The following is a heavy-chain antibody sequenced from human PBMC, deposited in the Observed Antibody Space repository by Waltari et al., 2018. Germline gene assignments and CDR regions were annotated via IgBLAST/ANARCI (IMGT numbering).Heavy chain of an antibody. CDR3: ASATGVGYCSSTSCYPYYYYGMDV. D-gene: IGHD2-2*01. CDR2: INHSGST. J-gene: IGHJ6*02. CDR1: DGSFSGYY. V-gene: IGHV4-34*01. Sequence: QVQLQQWGAGLLKPSETLFLTCAVYDGSFSGYYWSWIRQPPGKGLEWIGEINHSGSTNYNPSLKSRVTISVDTSKNQFSLKLSSVTAADTAVYYCASATGVGYCSSTSCYPYYYYGMDVWGQGTTVTVSS.